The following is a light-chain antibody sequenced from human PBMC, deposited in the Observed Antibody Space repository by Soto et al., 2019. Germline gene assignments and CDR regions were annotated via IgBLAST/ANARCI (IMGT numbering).Light chain of an antibody. CDR1: QGISND. V-gene: IGKV1-6*01. CDR2: AAS. J-gene: IGKJ5*01. CDR3: LQDYNLSFT. Sequence: AIQMTQSPSSLSASVGDRVTITCRASQGISNDLGWYQQKPGKAPKLLIYAASSLPNGVPSRFSGSGSGTDFTLTISSLQPEDFATYYCLQDYNLSFTFGQGTRLEIK.